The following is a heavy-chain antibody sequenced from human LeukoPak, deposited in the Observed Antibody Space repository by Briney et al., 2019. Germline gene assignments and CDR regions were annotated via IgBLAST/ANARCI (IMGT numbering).Heavy chain of an antibody. CDR3: AREKYYYDSSGYYHSVAFDI. Sequence: ASVKVSCKASGGTFSSYAISWVRQAPGQGPEWMGGIIPIFGTANYAQKFQGRVTITADESTSTAYMELSSLRSEDTAVYYCAREKYYYDSSGYYHSVAFDIWGQGTMVTVSS. CDR1: GGTFSSYA. CDR2: IIPIFGTA. J-gene: IGHJ3*02. V-gene: IGHV1-69*01. D-gene: IGHD3-22*01.